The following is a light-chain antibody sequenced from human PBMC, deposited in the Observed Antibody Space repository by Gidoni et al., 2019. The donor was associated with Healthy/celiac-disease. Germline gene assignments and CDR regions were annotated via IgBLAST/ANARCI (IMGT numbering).Light chain of an antibody. CDR1: SSDVGGYNY. CDR3: SSYTSSSTRV. CDR2: DVS. J-gene: IGLJ2*01. V-gene: IGLV2-14*03. Sequence: QSPLPQPASVSASPRQSLTISCTGPSSDVGGYNYVSWYQQHPGKAPKLMIYDVSNRPSGVSNRFSGSKSGNTASLTISGLQAEDEADYYCSSYTSSSTRVFGGGTKLTVL.